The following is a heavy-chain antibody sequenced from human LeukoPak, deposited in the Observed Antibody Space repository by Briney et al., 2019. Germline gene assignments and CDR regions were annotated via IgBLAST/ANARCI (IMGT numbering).Heavy chain of an antibody. D-gene: IGHD2-15*01. V-gene: IGHV3-23*01. Sequence: GGSLRLSCAASGFTFSDYSMNWVRQAPGKGLELVSGIYGSDDKTVYGDAVKGRFTISRDNSKNTLYLQMNSLRADDTAVYYCAKTQGYYDAWGQGAWSPSPQ. J-gene: IGHJ5*02. CDR2: IYGSDDKT. CDR1: GFTFSDYS. CDR3: AKTQGYYDA.